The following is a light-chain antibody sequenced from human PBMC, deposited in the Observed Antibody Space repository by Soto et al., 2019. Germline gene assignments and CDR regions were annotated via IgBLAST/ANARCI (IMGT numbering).Light chain of an antibody. CDR3: QQYGSSPRT. V-gene: IGKV3-20*01. CDR1: QSISSNY. CDR2: GAS. Sequence: EIVLTQSPGTLSMSPGERATLSCRASQSISSNYLAWYQQKPGQAPRHLIYGASSRATGIPDRFSGSGSGIDFTLTISRLEAEDFAVYYCQQYGSSPRTFGQGTKVEFK. J-gene: IGKJ1*01.